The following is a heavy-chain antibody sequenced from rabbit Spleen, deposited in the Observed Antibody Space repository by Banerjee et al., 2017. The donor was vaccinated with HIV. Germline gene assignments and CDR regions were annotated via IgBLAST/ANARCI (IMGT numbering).Heavy chain of an antibody. J-gene: IGHJ6*01. Sequence: QEQLEESGGDLVKPEGSLTLTCTASGLDFSSSYWICWVRQAPGKGLEWISCIAGSSSGFTYSATWAKGRFTCSKTSSTTVTLQMTSLTAADTATYFCARDLVAVIGWNFRLWGPGTLVTVS. D-gene: IGHD1-1*01. V-gene: IGHV1S45*01. CDR2: IAGSSSGFT. CDR1: GLDFSSSYW. CDR3: ARDLVAVIGWNFRL.